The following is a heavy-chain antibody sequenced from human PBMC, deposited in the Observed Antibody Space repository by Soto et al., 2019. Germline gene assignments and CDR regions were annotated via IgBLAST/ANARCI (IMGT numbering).Heavy chain of an antibody. J-gene: IGHJ6*02. D-gene: IGHD2-2*01. V-gene: IGHV3-30-3*01. Sequence: QVQLVESGGGVVQPGRSLRLSCAASGFTFSSYAMHWVRQAPGKGLEWVAVISYDGSNKYYADSVKGRFTISRDNSKNTLYLQMNSLRAEDTAVYYCARTLGYCISTSCDGDYYYYGMDVWGQGTTVTVSS. CDR1: GFTFSSYA. CDR3: ARTLGYCISTSCDGDYYYYGMDV. CDR2: ISYDGSNK.